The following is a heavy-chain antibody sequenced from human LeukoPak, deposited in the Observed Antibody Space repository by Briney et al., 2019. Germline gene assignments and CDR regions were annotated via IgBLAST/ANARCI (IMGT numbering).Heavy chain of an antibody. CDR3: ARDRAGGYFDF. D-gene: IGHD1-14*01. J-gene: IGHJ4*02. Sequence: SETLSLTCTVSGGSIGSYDWSWIRQPAGKGLEWIGRMYSSGRTNYNPSLKSRVTMSVDTSKNQFSLKLSAVTAADTAVYYCARDRAGGYFDFWGQGTLVTVSS. CDR1: GGSIGSYD. CDR2: MYSSGRT. V-gene: IGHV4-4*07.